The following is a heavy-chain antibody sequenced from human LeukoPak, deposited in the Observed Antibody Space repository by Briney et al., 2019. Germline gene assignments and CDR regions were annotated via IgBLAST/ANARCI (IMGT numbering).Heavy chain of an antibody. D-gene: IGHD6-13*01. CDR1: GCTLTELS. CDR2: FDPEDGET. J-gene: IGHJ6*04. Sequence: ASVKVSCKVSGCTLTELSMHWVRQAPGKGLEWMGGFDPEDGETIYAQKFQGRVTMTEDTSTDTAYMELSSLRSEDTAVYYCTAAGTGYYGMDVWGKGTTVTVSS. V-gene: IGHV1-24*01. CDR3: TAAGTGYYGMDV.